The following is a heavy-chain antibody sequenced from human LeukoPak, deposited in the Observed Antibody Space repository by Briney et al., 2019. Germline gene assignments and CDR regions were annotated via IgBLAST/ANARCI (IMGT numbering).Heavy chain of an antibody. D-gene: IGHD2-15*01. CDR3: ARDGGFCSGGSCYSRGNYYYYGMDV. CDR2: ISYDGSNK. CDR1: GFTFSSYG. V-gene: IGHV3-30*03. Sequence: PGRSLRLSCAASGFTFSSYGMHWVRQAPGKGREWGAVISYDGSNKYYADSVKLRFTISRDNSQNTLYLQMTSLRAEATAVYYCARDGGFCSGGSCYSRGNYYYYGMDVWGQGTTVTVSS. J-gene: IGHJ6*02.